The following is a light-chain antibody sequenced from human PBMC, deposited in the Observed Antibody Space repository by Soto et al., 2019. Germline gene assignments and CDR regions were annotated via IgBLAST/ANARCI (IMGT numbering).Light chain of an antibody. Sequence: QSALTQPASVSGSPGQSITISCTGTSSDVGGYNYVSWYQRHPGKAPKVIIYEVNNRPAGVSNRFSGPKSGNTASLTISGLQAEDEADYYCSSYCSDNILVVFGGGT. CDR2: EVN. CDR3: SSYCSDNILVV. V-gene: IGLV2-14*01. J-gene: IGLJ2*01. CDR1: SSDVGGYNY.